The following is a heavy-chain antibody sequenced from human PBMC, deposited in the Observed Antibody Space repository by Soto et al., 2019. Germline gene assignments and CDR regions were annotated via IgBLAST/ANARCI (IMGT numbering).Heavy chain of an antibody. CDR2: INAGNGNT. CDR1: GYTFTSYA. D-gene: IGHD6-13*01. Sequence: GASVKVSCKASGYTFTSYAMHWVRQAPGQRLEWMGWINAGNGNTKYSQKFQGRVTITRDTSASTAYMELSSLRSEDTAVYYCARVAASSSTSYYYYGMDVWGQGTTVTSP. J-gene: IGHJ6*02. CDR3: ARVAASSSTSYYYYGMDV. V-gene: IGHV1-3*01.